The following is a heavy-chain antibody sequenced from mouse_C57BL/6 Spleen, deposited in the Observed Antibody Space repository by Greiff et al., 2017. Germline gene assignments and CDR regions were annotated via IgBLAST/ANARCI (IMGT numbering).Heavy chain of an antibody. CDR2: IDPETGGT. CDR1: GYTFTDYE. V-gene: IGHV1-15*01. D-gene: IGHD1-1*01. J-gene: IGHJ1*03. Sequence: QVQLQQSGAELVRPGASVTLSCKASGYTFTDYEMHWVKQTPVHGLEWIGAIDPETGGTAYNQKFKGKAILTADKSSSTAYMELRSLTSEDSAVYYCRFITTVVARYFDVWGTGTTVTVSS. CDR3: RFITTVVARYFDV.